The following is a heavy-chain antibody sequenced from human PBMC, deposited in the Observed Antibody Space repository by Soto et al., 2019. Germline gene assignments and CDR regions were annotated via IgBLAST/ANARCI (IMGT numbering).Heavy chain of an antibody. V-gene: IGHV4-34*01. J-gene: IGHJ4*02. CDR3: ARHLSTTIAPLPVDY. Sequence: SETLSLTCAVYGGSFSGYYWSWIRQPPGKGLEWIGEINHSGSTNYNPSLKSRVTISVDTSKNQFSLKLSSVTAADTAVYYCARHLSTTIAPLPVDYWGQGTLVTVS. CDR2: INHSGST. CDR1: GGSFSGYY. D-gene: IGHD1-1*01.